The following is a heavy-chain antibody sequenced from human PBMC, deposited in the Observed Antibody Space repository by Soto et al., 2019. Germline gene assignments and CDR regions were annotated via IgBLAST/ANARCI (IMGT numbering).Heavy chain of an antibody. CDR3: ARSGRRWNLREFDY. Sequence: ASVKVSCKASDYTFTSYGIIWVRQAPGQGLEWIGWISVYNGNTNYAQKFRGRVTMTTDISTTTAYMEMRSLRSDDTAVYYCARSGRRWNLREFDYWGQGTLVTVSS. CDR1: DYTFTSYG. CDR2: ISVYNGNT. V-gene: IGHV1-18*01. D-gene: IGHD3-3*01. J-gene: IGHJ4*02.